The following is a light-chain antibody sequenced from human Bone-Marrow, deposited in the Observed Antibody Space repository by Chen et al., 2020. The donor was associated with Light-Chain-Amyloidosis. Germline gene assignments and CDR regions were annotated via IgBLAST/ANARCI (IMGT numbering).Light chain of an antibody. J-gene: IGKJ1*01. CDR1: QSVSSN. CDR2: SAS. CDR3: QQSNNWPPWT. V-gene: IGKV3-15*01. Sequence: EIVLTQSPATLSVSPGERATLSCRASQSVSSNLAWYQHKPDQAPRLIIYSASTRATGIPARFSGSGCVTEFALTISILQSEDLAVYYCQQSNNWPPWTFGQGTKVEIK.